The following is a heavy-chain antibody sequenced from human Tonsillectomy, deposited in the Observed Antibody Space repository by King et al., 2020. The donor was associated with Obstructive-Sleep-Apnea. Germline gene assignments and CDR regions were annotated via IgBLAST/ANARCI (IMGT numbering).Heavy chain of an antibody. Sequence: QLQESGPGLVKPSGTLSLTCAVSGGSISTTNWWNWVRQSPGKGLEWIGQIYHSGNTNYNPSLKSRVTISVDKSKSQFSLKLSSVTAADTAVYYCARMNGYYGLDVWGQGTTVTVSS. V-gene: IGHV4-4*02. CDR3: ARMNGYYGLDV. CDR1: GGSISTTNW. CDR2: IYHSGNT. D-gene: IGHD2-15*01. J-gene: IGHJ6*02.